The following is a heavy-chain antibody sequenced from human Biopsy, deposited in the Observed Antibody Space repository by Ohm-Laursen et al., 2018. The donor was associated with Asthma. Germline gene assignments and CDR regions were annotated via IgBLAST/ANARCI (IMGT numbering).Heavy chain of an antibody. V-gene: IGHV4-59*01. CDR1: GDSISSCH. D-gene: IGHD4-23*01. CDR2: VFYGGAT. CDR3: ARGVVYGGDSYAEYFQH. Sequence: TLSLTCTVSGDSISSCHWSWIRQPPGKGLEWIGYVFYGGATNYNPSLKSRVTISVDTSKNQFFLRLSSVTAADTAVYYCARGVVYGGDSYAEYFQHWGQGTLVTVSS. J-gene: IGHJ1*01.